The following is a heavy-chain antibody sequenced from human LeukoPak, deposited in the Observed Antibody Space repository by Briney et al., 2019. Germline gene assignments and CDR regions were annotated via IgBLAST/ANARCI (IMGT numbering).Heavy chain of an antibody. Sequence: TSETLSLTCTVSGGSISSSNYSWIWLRQPPGKELMWFVSIYYSGTTYNNTSLKSRVTISVDTSKNQSSMRLTSVPAAETAVYSCARHMGSRDYNSPYYFDYWGQGTLVTVSS. CDR3: ARHMGSRDYNSPYYFDY. V-gene: IGHV4-39*01. CDR1: GGSISSSNYS. D-gene: IGHD1-14*01. J-gene: IGHJ4*02. CDR2: IYYSGTT.